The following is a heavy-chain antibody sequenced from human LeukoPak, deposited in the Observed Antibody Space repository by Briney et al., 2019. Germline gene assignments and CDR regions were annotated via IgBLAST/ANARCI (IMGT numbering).Heavy chain of an antibody. D-gene: IGHD3-9*01. CDR2: IKQDGSEK. J-gene: IGHJ4*02. Sequence: PGGSLRLSCAASGFTFSSYWMSWVRQAPGKGLEWVANIKQDGSEKYYVDSVKGRFTISRDNAKNSLYLQMHSLRAGDTAVYYCARSAYFSSVLRGFWGQGTLVTVSS. V-gene: IGHV3-7*01. CDR3: ARSAYFSSVLRGF. CDR1: GFTFSSYW.